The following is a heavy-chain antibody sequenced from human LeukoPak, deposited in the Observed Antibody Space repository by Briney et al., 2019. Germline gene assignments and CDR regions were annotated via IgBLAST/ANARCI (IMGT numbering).Heavy chain of an antibody. V-gene: IGHV3-33*01. CDR1: GFTFSSYG. CDR3: ARDQDYYGSGAFDL. CDR2: IWYDGSNK. J-gene: IGHJ2*01. Sequence: GGSLRLSCAASGFTFSSYGMHWVRQAPGKGLEWVAVIWYDGSNKYYADSVKGRFTISRDNSKNTLYLQMNSLRAEDTAAYYCARDQDYYGSGAFDLWGRGTLVTVSS. D-gene: IGHD3-10*01.